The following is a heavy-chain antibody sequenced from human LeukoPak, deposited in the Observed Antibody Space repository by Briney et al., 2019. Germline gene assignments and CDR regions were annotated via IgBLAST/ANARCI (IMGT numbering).Heavy chain of an antibody. J-gene: IGHJ4*02. CDR1: GFTFSSYS. V-gene: IGHV3-21*04. D-gene: IGHD5-18*01. Sequence: KAGGSLRLSCAASGFTFSSYSMNWVRQAPGKGLEWVSSISSSSSYIYYADSVKGRFTISRDNAKNSLYLQMNSLRAEDTAVYYCAKEGGYSYGYVRGKYFDYWGQGTLVTVSS. CDR2: ISSSSSYI. CDR3: AKEGGYSYGYVRGKYFDY.